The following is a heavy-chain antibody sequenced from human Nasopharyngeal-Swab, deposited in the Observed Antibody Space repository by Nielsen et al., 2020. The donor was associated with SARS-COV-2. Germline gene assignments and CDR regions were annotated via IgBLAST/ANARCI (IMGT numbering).Heavy chain of an antibody. CDR3: ARELYSYGYRALGY. CDR2: INTNTGNP. J-gene: IGHJ4*02. D-gene: IGHD5-18*01. Sequence: ASVQVSCKASGYTFTSYAMNWVRQAPGQGLEWMGWINTNTGNPTYAQGFTGRFVFSLDTSVSTAYLQISSLKAEDTAVYYCARELYSYGYRALGYWGQGTLVTVSS. V-gene: IGHV7-4-1*02. CDR1: GYTFTSYA.